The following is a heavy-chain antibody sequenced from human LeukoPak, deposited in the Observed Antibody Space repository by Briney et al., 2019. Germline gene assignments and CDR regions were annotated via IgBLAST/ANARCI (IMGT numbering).Heavy chain of an antibody. CDR1: GFTVSSNY. V-gene: IGHV3-53*01. J-gene: IGHJ5*02. CDR3: AKYYYDSSGYLNWFDP. D-gene: IGHD3-22*01. Sequence: GGSLRLSCAASGFTVSSNYMSWVRQAPGKGLEWVSVIYSGGSTYYADSVKGRFTISRHNSKNTLYLQMNSLRAEDTAVYYCAKYYYDSSGYLNWFDPWGQGTLVTVSS. CDR2: IYSGGST.